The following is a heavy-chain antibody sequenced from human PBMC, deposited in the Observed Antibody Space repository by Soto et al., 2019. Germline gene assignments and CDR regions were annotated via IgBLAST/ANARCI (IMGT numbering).Heavy chain of an antibody. V-gene: IGHV4-34*01. CDR3: ARAVDSSSWTYYYYYGMDV. Sequence: SETLSLTCAVYGGSFSGYDWSWIRQPPGKGVEWIGEINHSGSTNYNPSLKSRVAISVDTSKNQFSLKLSSVPAADTAVYYCARAVDSSSWTYYYYYGMDVWGQGTTVTVSS. D-gene: IGHD6-13*01. CDR2: INHSGST. CDR1: GGSFSGYD. J-gene: IGHJ6*02.